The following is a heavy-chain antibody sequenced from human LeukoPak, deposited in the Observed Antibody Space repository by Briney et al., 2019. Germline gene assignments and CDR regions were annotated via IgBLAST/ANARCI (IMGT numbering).Heavy chain of an antibody. J-gene: IGHJ4*02. CDR1: GFTFSSFA. V-gene: IGHV3-23*01. Sequence: GGSLRLSCATSGFTFSSFALSWVRQAPGKGLEWVAAITISGTTTYYADSVKGRFTISRDNSRSTLYLQMNSLSAEDTALYYCAKPGPYFDCWGQGTLVTVSS. CDR2: ITISGTTT. CDR3: AKPGPYFDC.